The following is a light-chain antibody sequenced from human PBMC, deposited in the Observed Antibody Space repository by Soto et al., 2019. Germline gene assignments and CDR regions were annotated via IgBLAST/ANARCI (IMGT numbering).Light chain of an antibody. CDR1: QSLLHSNGYNY. V-gene: IGKV2-28*01. J-gene: IGKJ1*01. CDR3: MQPLQSWT. Sequence: DIVMTQSPLSLPVTPGEPASISCRCSQSLLHSNGYNYLDWYLQKPGQSPQLLIYLGSNRASGVPDRFSGSGSGTDFTLKISRVEAEDVGVYYCMQPLQSWTFGQGTKVDSK. CDR2: LGS.